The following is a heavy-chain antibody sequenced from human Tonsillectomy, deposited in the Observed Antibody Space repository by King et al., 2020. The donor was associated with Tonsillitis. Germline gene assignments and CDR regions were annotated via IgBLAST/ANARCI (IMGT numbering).Heavy chain of an antibody. Sequence: VQLVESGGGLVQPGGSLRLSCAASGFTFSSYSMNWVRQAPGKGLEWVSYISSSSSTIYYADSVKGRFTISRDNAKNSLYLQMNSLRAEDTAVYYCARASSWARSGYSSFASWGPGTLVPVSS. CDR2: ISSSSSTI. V-gene: IGHV3-48*01. CDR3: ARASSWARSGYSSFAS. J-gene: IGHJ4*02. CDR1: GFTFSSYS. D-gene: IGHD3-22*01.